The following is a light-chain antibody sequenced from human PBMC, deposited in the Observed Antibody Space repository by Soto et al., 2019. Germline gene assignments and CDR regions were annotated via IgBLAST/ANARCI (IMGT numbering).Light chain of an antibody. V-gene: IGLV2-14*01. J-gene: IGLJ1*01. CDR1: SSDVGGYNY. CDR2: EVS. CDR3: SSYTGSTYV. Sequence: SVLTHPASVSASPRHSITISFTGTSSDVGGYNYVSWYQQYPGKVPKVMIYEVSNRPSGVSHRFSVSKSGNTASLTISGVQADDEADYYCSSYTGSTYVFGTGTKGTLL.